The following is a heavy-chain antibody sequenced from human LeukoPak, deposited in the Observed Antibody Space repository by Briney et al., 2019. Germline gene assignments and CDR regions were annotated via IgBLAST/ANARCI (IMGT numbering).Heavy chain of an antibody. Sequence: SETLSLTGAVSGASVSTGGYFGNGFRQPPGKGLEWIGSISHSGITYYSPSLTSRVTMSLDTSKNQFSLKLSSVTAADTAVYYCARHQALARFDYWGQGTLVTVSS. CDR3: ARHQALARFDY. CDR1: GASVSTGGYF. V-gene: IGHV4-30-2*01. CDR2: ISHSGIT. J-gene: IGHJ4*02. D-gene: IGHD3-16*01.